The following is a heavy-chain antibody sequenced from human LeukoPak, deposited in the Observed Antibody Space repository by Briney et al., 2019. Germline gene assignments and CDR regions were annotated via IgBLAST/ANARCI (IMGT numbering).Heavy chain of an antibody. CDR1: GFTFSSYG. V-gene: IGHV3-30*02. CDR2: IRFDGSNK. CDR3: AKDRVVGATISGENDY. Sequence: GGSLRLSCAASGFTFSSYGMHWVRRAPGKGREGVAFIRFDGSNKDYADSVKGRFTISRDNSKNTLYLQMNSLRAEDTAVYYCAKDRVVGATISGENDYWGQGTLVTVSS. D-gene: IGHD1-26*01. J-gene: IGHJ4*02.